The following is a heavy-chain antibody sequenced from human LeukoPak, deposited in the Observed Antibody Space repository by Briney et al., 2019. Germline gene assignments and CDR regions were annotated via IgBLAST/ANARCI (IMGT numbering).Heavy chain of an antibody. CDR2: INPDSKYI. V-gene: IGHV3-21*04. CDR1: AFALSTYT. J-gene: IGHJ4*02. CDR3: ARGPDSDFDY. D-gene: IGHD3-22*01. Sequence: GGSLRLSCAASAFALSTYTMEWVRLAPGKGLEWVSSINPDSKYIYYRDSVRGRFTISRDNSKNTLYLQMNSLRAEDTAVYYCARGPDSDFDYWGQGTLVTVSS.